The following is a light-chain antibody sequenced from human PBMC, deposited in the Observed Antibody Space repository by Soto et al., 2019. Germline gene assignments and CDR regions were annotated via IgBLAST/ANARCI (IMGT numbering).Light chain of an antibody. V-gene: IGLV2-14*01. J-gene: IGLJ1*01. CDR1: SSDIGGYKY. CDR3: SSYTSINTHV. CDR2: DVS. Sequence: VLTQPASVSGSPGQSITISCTGTSSDIGGYKYVSWYQQKPDKAPKLMIYDVSYRPSGVSDRFSGSKSGNTASLTISGLQAEDEADYYCSSYTSINTHVFGTGTKVTVL.